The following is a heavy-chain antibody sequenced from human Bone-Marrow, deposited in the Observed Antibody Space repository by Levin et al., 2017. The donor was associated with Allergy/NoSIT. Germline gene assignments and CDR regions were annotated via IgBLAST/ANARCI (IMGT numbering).Heavy chain of an antibody. V-gene: IGHV1-2*04. J-gene: IGHJ4*02. CDR3: ARGRTNSWYTSFDY. CDR2: VNPNSGGR. Sequence: ASVKVSCKASGYTVSGYYMHWVRQAPGQGLEWMGWVNPNSGGRNYAQKFQGWVTMTWDTSINTVYMELTRLRSADTAVYYCARGRTNSWYTSFDYWGQGALVSVSS. D-gene: IGHD6-13*01. CDR1: GYTVSGYY.